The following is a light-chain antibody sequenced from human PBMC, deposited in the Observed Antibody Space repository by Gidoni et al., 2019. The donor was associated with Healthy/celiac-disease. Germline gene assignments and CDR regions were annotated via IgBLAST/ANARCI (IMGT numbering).Light chain of an antibody. CDR2: GAS. V-gene: IGKV3-20*01. CDR1: QSVSSSY. Sequence: EVVLTQSPGTLSLSPGSRATLSCRASQSVSSSYLAWYQQKPGQAPRLLIYGASSRATGIPYRFSGSGSGTDFTLTISRLEPEDFAVYYCQQYGSSPPITFGQGTRLEIK. J-gene: IGKJ5*01. CDR3: QQYGSSPPIT.